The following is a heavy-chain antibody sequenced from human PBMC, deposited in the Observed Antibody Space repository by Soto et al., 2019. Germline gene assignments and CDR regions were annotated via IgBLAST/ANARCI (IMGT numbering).Heavy chain of an antibody. D-gene: IGHD1-26*01. V-gene: IGHV1-69*01. CDR2: IIPIFGTA. CDR3: ARDGGRHSGGIDY. Sequence: QVQLVQSGAEVKKPGSSVKVSCKASGGTFSSYSINWVRQAPGQGLEWMGEIIPIFGTANYAQQFQGRVTITADESTNTADMELSRLRSENTAVYYCARDGGRHSGGIDYWGQGTLVTASS. J-gene: IGHJ4*02. CDR1: GGTFSSYS.